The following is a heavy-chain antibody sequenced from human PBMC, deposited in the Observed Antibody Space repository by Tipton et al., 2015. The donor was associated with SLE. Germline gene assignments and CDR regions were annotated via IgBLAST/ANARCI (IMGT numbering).Heavy chain of an antibody. CDR2: IYSGGST. CDR3: ARDVIGEDFFDY. Sequence: LSLTCTVSGDSISSGDYYWSWIRQAPGKGLEWVSVIYSGGSTYYADSVKGRFTISRDNAKNSLYLQMNSLRAEDTAVYYCARDVIGEDFFDYWGQGTLVTVSS. D-gene: IGHD3-10*01. CDR1: GDSISSGDYY. V-gene: IGHV3-53*01. J-gene: IGHJ4*02.